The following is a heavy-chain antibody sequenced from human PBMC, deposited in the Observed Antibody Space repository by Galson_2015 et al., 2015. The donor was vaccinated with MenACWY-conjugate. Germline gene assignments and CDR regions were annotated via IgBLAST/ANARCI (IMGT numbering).Heavy chain of an antibody. CDR3: ASQAGYSSGWYYFHY. J-gene: IGHJ4*02. CDR1: GASISSYY. D-gene: IGHD6-13*01. Sequence: ETLSLTCTVSGASISSYYWSWIRQPPGKGLEWIGYGYYSGSTNYNPSLKSRITISVDTSKNQFSLKLTSVTAADTAIYYCASQAGYSSGWYYFHYWGQGSLVTVSS. CDR2: GYYSGST. V-gene: IGHV4-59*01.